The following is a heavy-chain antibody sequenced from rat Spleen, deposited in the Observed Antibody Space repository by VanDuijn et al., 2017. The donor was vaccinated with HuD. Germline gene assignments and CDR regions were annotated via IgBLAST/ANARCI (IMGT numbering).Heavy chain of an antibody. D-gene: IGHD1-12*01. CDR2: LSYDGIST. Sequence: EVQLVESGGGLVQPGRSLKVSCAASGFTFNNYGMAWVRQAPTKGLEWVATLSYDGISTYYRDSVKGRFTISRDNTKSTLSLQMNSLRSEDTATYYCTRGGYDFDYWGQGVMVTVSS. CDR3: TRGGYDFDY. J-gene: IGHJ2*01. V-gene: IGHV5-29*01. CDR1: GFTFNNYG.